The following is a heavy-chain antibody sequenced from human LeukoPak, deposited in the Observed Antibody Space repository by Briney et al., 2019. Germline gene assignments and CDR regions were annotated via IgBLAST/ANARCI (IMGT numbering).Heavy chain of an antibody. CDR1: GYSISSGYY. D-gene: IGHD6-6*01. CDR2: IYHSGST. CDR3: ARGGMAAGPAYYYYYMDV. V-gene: IGHV4-38-2*02. J-gene: IGHJ6*03. Sequence: SETLSLTCTVSGYSISSGYYWVWIRQPPGKGLEWIGSIYHSGSTYHNPSLRSRVTISVDTSKNQFSLKLSSVTAADTAVYYCARGGMAAGPAYYYYYMDVWGKGTTVTISS.